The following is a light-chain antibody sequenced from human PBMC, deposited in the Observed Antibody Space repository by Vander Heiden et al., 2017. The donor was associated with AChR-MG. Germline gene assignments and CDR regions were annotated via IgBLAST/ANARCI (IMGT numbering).Light chain of an antibody. V-gene: IGLV2-14*01. CDR1: SSHVGGYNY. Sequence: QSALTQPASVSGSPGQSITISCTGTSSHVGGYNYVSWYQQHPGKAPKLMIYDVSNRPSGGSNRFSGSKSGNTASMTISGLQAEDEADYYCSSYTSSSTPEVFGGGTKLTVL. J-gene: IGLJ2*01. CDR2: DVS. CDR3: SSYTSSSTPEV.